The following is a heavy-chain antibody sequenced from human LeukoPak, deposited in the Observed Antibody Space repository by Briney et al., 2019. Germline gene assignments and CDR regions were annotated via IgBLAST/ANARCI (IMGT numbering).Heavy chain of an antibody. V-gene: IGHV1-18*01. J-gene: IGHJ4*02. Sequence: ASVKVSCKASGYTFTSYGISWVRQAPGQGLEWMGWISAYNGNTNYAQKLQGRVTMTTDTSTSTAYMEPRSLRSDDTAVYYCARDRSSRYYDSSGYGSRDYWGQGTLVTVSS. CDR3: ARDRSSRYYDSSGYGSRDY. D-gene: IGHD3-22*01. CDR1: GYTFTSYG. CDR2: ISAYNGNT.